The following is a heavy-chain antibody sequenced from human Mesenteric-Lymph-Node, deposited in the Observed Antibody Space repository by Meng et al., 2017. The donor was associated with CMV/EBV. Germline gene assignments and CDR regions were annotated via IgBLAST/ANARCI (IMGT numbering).Heavy chain of an antibody. V-gene: IGHV1-2*02. J-gene: IGHJ4*02. D-gene: IGHD3-10*01. Sequence: CKASGYTFTGYYIHWVRQAPGQGLEWMGWINPNSGGTNYAQKFQGRVTMTRDTSISTAYMELSRLRSDDTAVYYCARYGSGSYYLDYWGQGTLVTVSS. CDR3: ARYGSGSYYLDY. CDR1: GYTFTGYY. CDR2: INPNSGGT.